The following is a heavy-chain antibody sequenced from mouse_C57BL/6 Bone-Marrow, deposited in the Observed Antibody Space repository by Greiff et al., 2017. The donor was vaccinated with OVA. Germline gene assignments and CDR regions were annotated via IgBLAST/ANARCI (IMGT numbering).Heavy chain of an antibody. CDR2: IYPSDSET. V-gene: IGHV1-61*01. CDR1: GYTFTSYW. Sequence: QVQLQQPGAELVRPGSSVKLSCKASGYTFTSYWMDWVKQRPGQGLEWIGNIYPSDSETHYNQKFKDKATLTVDKSSSTAYMQLSSLTSEDSAVYYCARSVITTGAWFAYWAQGTLVTVSA. J-gene: IGHJ3*01. D-gene: IGHD1-1*01. CDR3: ARSVITTGAWFAY.